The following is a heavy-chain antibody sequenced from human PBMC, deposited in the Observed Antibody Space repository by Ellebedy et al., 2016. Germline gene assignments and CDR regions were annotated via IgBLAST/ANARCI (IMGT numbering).Heavy chain of an antibody. CDR1: GFTFNTYS. V-gene: IGHV3-21*01. CDR3: ARTPLVTFGGDLYYFDN. D-gene: IGHD3-16*01. CDR2: ISSTSVYI. J-gene: IGHJ4*02. Sequence: GGSLRLSCTASGFTFNTYSMNWVRQAPGKGPEWISSISSTSVYIYYADSVKGRFTISRDNAKNSLYLQMNSLRAEDAAVYYCARTPLVTFGGDLYYFDNWGQGTLVTVTS.